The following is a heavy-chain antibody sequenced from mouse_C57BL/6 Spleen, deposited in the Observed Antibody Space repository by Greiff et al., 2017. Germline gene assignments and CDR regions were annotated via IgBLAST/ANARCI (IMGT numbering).Heavy chain of an antibody. V-gene: IGHV1-52*01. CDR2: IDPSDSYT. D-gene: IGHD1-1*01. CDR1: GYTFTSYW. CDR3: DIYYGNRGAMDY. Sequence: QVQLQQPGAELVRPGSSVKLSCKASGYTFTSYWMHWVKQRPIQGLEWIGNIDPSDSYTNYNQKFKGKSTLTVDKSSSTAYMQLSSLTSEDSAVYYCDIYYGNRGAMDYWGQGTSVTVSS. J-gene: IGHJ4*01.